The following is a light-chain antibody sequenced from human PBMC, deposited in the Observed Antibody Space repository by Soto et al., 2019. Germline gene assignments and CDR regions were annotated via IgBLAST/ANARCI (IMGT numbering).Light chain of an antibody. CDR3: QQYGSSPYT. V-gene: IGKV3-20*01. CDR2: GAS. CDR1: QSVSSSY. Sequence: EIVLTQSPGTLSLSPGERATLSCRASQSVSSSYLAWYQQKPGQAPRLLIYGASSRATGIPDRFSGSGSGTDFTLTSSRLEPEDFALYYCQQYGSSPYTFGRGTKLEIK. J-gene: IGKJ2*01.